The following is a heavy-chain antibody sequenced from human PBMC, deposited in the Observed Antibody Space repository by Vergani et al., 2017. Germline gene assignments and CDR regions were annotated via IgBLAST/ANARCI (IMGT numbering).Heavy chain of an antibody. CDR3: ARGPVYYYDSSGYYPPEYFQH. CDR2: ISAYNGNT. D-gene: IGHD3-22*01. CDR1: GYTFTSYG. Sequence: QVQLVQSGAEVKKPGASVKVSCKASGYTFTSYGISWVRQAPGQGLEWMGWISAYNGNTNYAQKLQGRVTMTTDTSTSTAYMELRSLRSDDTAVYYCARGPVYYYDSSGYYPPEYFQHWGQGTLVTVSS. V-gene: IGHV1-18*01. J-gene: IGHJ1*01.